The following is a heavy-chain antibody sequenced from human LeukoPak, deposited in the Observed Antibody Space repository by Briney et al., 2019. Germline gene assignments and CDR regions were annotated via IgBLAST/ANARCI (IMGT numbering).Heavy chain of an antibody. D-gene: IGHD5-18*01. CDR1: GGTFSSYA. Sequence: SVKVSCKASGGTFSSYAISWVRQAPGQGLEWMGRIIPILGIANYAQKFQGRVTITADKSTSTAYMELSSLRSEDTAVYYCARPPNRGYSYGYDAFDIWGQGTMVTVSS. CDR2: IIPILGIA. V-gene: IGHV1-69*04. CDR3: ARPPNRGYSYGYDAFDI. J-gene: IGHJ3*02.